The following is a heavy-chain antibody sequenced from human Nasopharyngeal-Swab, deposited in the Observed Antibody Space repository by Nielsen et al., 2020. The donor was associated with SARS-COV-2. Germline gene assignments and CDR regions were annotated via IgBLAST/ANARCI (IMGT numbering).Heavy chain of an antibody. D-gene: IGHD2-15*01. CDR3: AKDLDCSGGSCSIFFDY. CDR1: GFSSSSYA. V-gene: IGHV3-23*03. CDR2: IYSGGGST. Sequence: GGSLRLSCAASGFSSSSYAMSWVRQAPGKGLEWVSVIYSGGGSTFYADSVKGRFIISRDDSKNTVYLQMNSLRAEDTATYYCAKDLDCSGGSCSIFFDYWGQGILVTVSS. J-gene: IGHJ4*02.